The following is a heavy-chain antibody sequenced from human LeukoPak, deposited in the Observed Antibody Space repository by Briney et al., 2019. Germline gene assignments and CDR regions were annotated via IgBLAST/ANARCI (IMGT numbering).Heavy chain of an antibody. Sequence: PSETLSLTCTVSGGSISSYYWSWIRQPPGKGLEWIGCIYYSGSTNYNPSLKSRVTISVDTSKNQFSLKLSSVTAADTAVYYCARQELYYYDSSGDPKGDNWFDPWGQGTLVTVSS. CDR3: ARQELYYYDSSGDPKGDNWFDP. V-gene: IGHV4-59*08. CDR1: GGSISSYY. CDR2: IYYSGST. J-gene: IGHJ5*02. D-gene: IGHD3-22*01.